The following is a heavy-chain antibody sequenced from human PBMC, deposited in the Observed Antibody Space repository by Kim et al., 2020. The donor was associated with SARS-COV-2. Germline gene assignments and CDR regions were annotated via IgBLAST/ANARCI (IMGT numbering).Heavy chain of an antibody. Sequence: ALVKVSCKVSGYTLTELSMHWVRQAPGKGLEWMGGFDPEDGETIYAQKFQGRVTMTEDTSTDTAYMELSSLRSEDTAVYYCATAPVVPAAMGWFDPWGQGTLVTVSS. CDR1: GYTLTELS. V-gene: IGHV1-24*01. CDR3: ATAPVVPAAMGWFDP. J-gene: IGHJ5*02. CDR2: FDPEDGET. D-gene: IGHD2-2*01.